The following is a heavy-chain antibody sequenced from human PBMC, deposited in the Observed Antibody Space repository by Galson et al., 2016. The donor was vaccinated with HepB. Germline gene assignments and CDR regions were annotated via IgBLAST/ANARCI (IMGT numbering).Heavy chain of an antibody. D-gene: IGHD1-7*01. CDR3: ARQTRYNWNYVDY. Sequence: SETLSLTCTVYGGSFSDYYWSWIRQPPGKGLEWIGGINHSGSTNYNPSLKSRVTISLDMSKNQLSLNLTSVTAADTAVYYCARQTRYNWNYVDYWGPGTVVTVSS. CDR2: INHSGST. J-gene: IGHJ4*02. V-gene: IGHV4-34*01. CDR1: GGSFSDYY.